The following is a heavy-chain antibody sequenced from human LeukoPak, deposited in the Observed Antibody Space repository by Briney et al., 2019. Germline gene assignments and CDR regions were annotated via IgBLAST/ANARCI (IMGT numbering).Heavy chain of an antibody. CDR1: GFTFSSYA. CDR2: INLDGSQK. Sequence: GGSLRLSCSASGFTFSSYAMHWVRQAPGKGPEWVANINLDGSQKYYVDSVKGRFTISRDNAENSLYLQMNSLRAEDTALYYCARKRPNYFDYWGQGTLVTVSS. CDR3: ARKRPNYFDY. V-gene: IGHV3-7*01. J-gene: IGHJ4*02.